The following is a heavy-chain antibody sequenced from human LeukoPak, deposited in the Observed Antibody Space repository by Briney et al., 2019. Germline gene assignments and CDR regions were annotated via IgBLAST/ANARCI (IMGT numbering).Heavy chain of an antibody. J-gene: IGHJ4*02. D-gene: IGHD6-13*01. Sequence: GSLRLSCAASGFTFSSYSMNWVRQPPGKGLEWIGYVFDSGGTNYNPSLKSRVTISVDTSKKQFSLRLSSVTAADTAVYYCARGYSSSWNYFDYWGLGTLVTVSS. V-gene: IGHV4-59*01. CDR1: GFTFSSYS. CDR3: ARGYSSSWNYFDY. CDR2: VFDSGGT.